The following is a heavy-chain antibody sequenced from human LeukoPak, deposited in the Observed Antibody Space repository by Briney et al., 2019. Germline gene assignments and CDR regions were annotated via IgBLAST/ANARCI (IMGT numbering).Heavy chain of an antibody. V-gene: IGHV4-39*01. CDR3: ARRGPWWYFDL. CDR2: IYYTGIT. Sequence: SETLSLTCTVSGGSVSSSNYYWGWIRQPPGKGLEWIGIIYYTGITNNNPSLKSRVTISVDTSKNQFSLRLSSVTAADTAVYYCARRGPWWYFDLLGRGTLVTVSS. J-gene: IGHJ2*01. CDR1: GGSVSSSNYY.